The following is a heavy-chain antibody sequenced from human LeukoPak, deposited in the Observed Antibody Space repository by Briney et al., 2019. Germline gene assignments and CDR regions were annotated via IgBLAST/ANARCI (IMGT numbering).Heavy chain of an antibody. CDR3: ARRLAAAVLP. D-gene: IGHD6-13*01. CDR2: INHSGST. Sequence: PSETLSLTCAVYGGSFSGYYWSWIRQPPGKGLEWIGEINHSGSTNYNPSLKSRVTISVDTSKNQFSLKLSSVTAADTAVYYCARRLAAAVLPWGQGTLVTVSS. CDR1: GGSFSGYY. V-gene: IGHV4-34*01. J-gene: IGHJ5*02.